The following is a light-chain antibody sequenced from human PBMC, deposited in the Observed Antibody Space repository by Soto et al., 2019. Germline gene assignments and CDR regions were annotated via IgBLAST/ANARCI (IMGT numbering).Light chain of an antibody. CDR3: QQHYRYWT. V-gene: IGKV1-5*03. Sequence: DIQMTQSPSTLSASVGDRVTITCRASQNIDTFLAWYQQKSGKAPKLVISKPSTLGMGVPSRFSGSGSGTEFTLTITSLQPDDFATYYCQQHYRYWTFGQGTKVDIK. J-gene: IGKJ1*01. CDR1: QNIDTF. CDR2: KPS.